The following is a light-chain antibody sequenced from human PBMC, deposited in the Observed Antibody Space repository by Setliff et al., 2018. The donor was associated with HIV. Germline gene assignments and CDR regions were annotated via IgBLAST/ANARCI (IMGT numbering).Light chain of an antibody. CDR2: EVS. CDR3: CSYTCGSTLV. CDR1: SSDIGGYYY. J-gene: IGLJ2*01. V-gene: IGLV2-14*03. Sequence: QSALTQPASVSGSPGQSITISCTGTSSDIGGYYYVSWYQQCPGRAPKLILYEVSDRPAGLSNRFSGSKSGNTASLTISVLQAETDADYYCCSYTCGSTLVFGGGTKVTVL.